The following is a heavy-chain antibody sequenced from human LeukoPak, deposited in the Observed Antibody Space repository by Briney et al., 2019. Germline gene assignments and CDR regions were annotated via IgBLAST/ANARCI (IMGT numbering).Heavy chain of an antibody. CDR1: GFTFNSYV. CDR3: ARGSSLDGCKYFDY. Sequence: GGSLRLSCAASGFTFNSYVMNWVRQAPGKGLEWVSFIRTAGTSIYYADSVKGRFTISRDNAKNSLYLQMNSLRAEDTAVYYCARGSSLDGCKYFDYWGQGALVSVS. D-gene: IGHD5-24*01. J-gene: IGHJ4*02. V-gene: IGHV3-21*01. CDR2: IRTAGTSI.